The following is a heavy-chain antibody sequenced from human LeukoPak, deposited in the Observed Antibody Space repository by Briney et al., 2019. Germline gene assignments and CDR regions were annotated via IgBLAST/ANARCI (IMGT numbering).Heavy chain of an antibody. CDR3: ARGEVTGTKTPWSDP. Sequence: PSETLSLTCTVSGGSISSGGYYWSWIRQHPGKGLEWIGYIYYSGGTYYNPSLKSRVTISVDTSKNQFSLKLSSVTAADTAVYYCARGEVTGTKTPWSDPWGQGTLVTVSS. J-gene: IGHJ5*02. V-gene: IGHV4-31*03. CDR2: IYYSGGT. D-gene: IGHD1-7*01. CDR1: GGSISSGGYY.